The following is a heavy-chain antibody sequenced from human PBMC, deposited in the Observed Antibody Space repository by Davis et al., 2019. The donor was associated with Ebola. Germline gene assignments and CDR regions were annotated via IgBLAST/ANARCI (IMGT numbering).Heavy chain of an antibody. J-gene: IGHJ6*03. CDR2: IYYSGST. Sequence: PSETLSLTCTVSGGSISSSSYYWGWIRQPPGKGLEWIGYIYYSGSTNYNPSLKSRVTISVDTSKNQFSLKLSSVTAADTAVYYCARDRGGVWPTGYYYYYMDVWGKGTTVTVSS. CDR1: GGSISSSSYY. CDR3: ARDRGGVWPTGYYYYYMDV. V-gene: IGHV4-61*01. D-gene: IGHD3-10*01.